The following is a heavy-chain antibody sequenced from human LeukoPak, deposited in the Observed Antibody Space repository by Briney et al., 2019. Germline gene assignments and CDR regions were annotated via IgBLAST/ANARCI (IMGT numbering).Heavy chain of an antibody. V-gene: IGHV3-7*03. CDR2: IKQDGSEK. J-gene: IGHJ4*02. CDR3: VILIAAAGTPLRF. D-gene: IGHD6-13*01. CDR1: GFTFSTYW. Sequence: PGGSLRLSCAASGFTFSTYWMTWVRQAPGKGLEWVATIKQDGSEKYYVDSVKGRFTISRDNAKNSLYLQMNSLRAEDTAVYYCVILIAAAGTPLRFWGQGTLGAVSS.